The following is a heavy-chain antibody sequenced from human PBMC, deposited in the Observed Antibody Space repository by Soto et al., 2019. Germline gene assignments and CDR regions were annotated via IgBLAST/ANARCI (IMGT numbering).Heavy chain of an antibody. CDR3: ATALAGYVH. CDR1: GFTVRNYA. D-gene: IGHD5-18*01. CDR2: INAGTGDT. J-gene: IGHJ1*01. Sequence: AKASCQASGFTVRNYAPQTLCQAPGQRFEWMVWINAGTGDTKYSQNFQGRVTITRDTSATAADFELSSLRSEDTAVYYSATALAGYVHWG. V-gene: IGHV1-3*01.